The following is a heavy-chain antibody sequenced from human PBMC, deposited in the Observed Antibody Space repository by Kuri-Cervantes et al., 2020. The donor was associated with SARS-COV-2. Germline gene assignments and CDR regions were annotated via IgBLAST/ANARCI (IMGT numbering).Heavy chain of an antibody. J-gene: IGHJ4*02. Sequence: SCKASGFTFSSYSMNWVRQAPGRGLEWVSSISSSSSYIYYADSVKGRFTISRDNAKNSLYLQMNSLRAEDTAVYYCARVFSSGYCSSTSCYDFDYWGQGTLVTVSS. V-gene: IGHV3-21*01. CDR1: GFTFSSYS. CDR2: ISSSSSYI. D-gene: IGHD2-2*01. CDR3: ARVFSSGYCSSTSCYDFDY.